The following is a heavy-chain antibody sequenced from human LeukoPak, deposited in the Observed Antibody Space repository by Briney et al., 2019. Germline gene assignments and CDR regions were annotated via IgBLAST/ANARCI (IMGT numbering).Heavy chain of an antibody. V-gene: IGHV1-8*01. CDR3: ARYLHSSSWTSYYYYGMDV. CDR1: GYTFTSYD. Sequence: ASVKVSCKASGYTFTSYDINWVRQATGQGLEWMGWMNPNSGNTGYAQKFQGRVTMTRNTSMSTAYMELSSLRSEDTAVYYCARYLHSSSWTSYYYYGMDVWGQGTTVTVSS. J-gene: IGHJ6*02. CDR2: MNPNSGNT. D-gene: IGHD6-13*01.